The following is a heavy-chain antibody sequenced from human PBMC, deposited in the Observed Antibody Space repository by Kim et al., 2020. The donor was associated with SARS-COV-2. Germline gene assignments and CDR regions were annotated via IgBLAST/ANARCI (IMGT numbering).Heavy chain of an antibody. CDR2: INHSGST. Sequence: SETLSLTCAVYGGSFSGYYWSWIRQPPGKGLEWIGEINHSGSTNYNPSLKSRVTISVDTSKYQFSLKLNSVTAADTAVYYCARDLPVLWGISSGMDVWGQGTTDTVSS. CDR3: ARDLPVLWGISSGMDV. D-gene: IGHD3-10*01. J-gene: IGHJ6*02. V-gene: IGHV4-34*01. CDR1: GGSFSGYY.